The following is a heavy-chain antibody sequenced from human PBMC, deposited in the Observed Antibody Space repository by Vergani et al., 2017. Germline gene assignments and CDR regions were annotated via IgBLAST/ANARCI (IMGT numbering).Heavy chain of an antibody. CDR2: ISGSGGST. CDR1: GFTFSSYA. V-gene: IGHV3-23*01. Sequence: EVQLLESGGGLVQPGGSLRLSCAASGFTFSSYAMSWVRQAPGKGLEWVSAISGSGGSTYYADSVKGRFTISRDNSKNTLYLQMNSLRAEDTAVYYCARDRLRSPYTYYYYGMDVWGQGTTVTVSS. J-gene: IGHJ6*02. CDR3: ARDRLRSPYTYYYYGMDV. D-gene: IGHD2-15*01.